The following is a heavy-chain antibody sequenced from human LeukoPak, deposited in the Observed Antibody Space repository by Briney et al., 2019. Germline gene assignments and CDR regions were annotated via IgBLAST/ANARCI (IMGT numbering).Heavy chain of an antibody. J-gene: IGHJ5*02. CDR2: IYYSGST. CDR1: GGSLTGYF. V-gene: IGHV4-59*08. CDR3: ARHPLPRQLDWAGFAP. Sequence: SETLSLTCAVSGGSLTGYFWTWIGQPPGKGLEWIGYIYYSGSTNYNPSLKSRVTISVDTSKNQPSLKLNSVTAPDTAAYYCARHPLPRQLDWAGFAPWGQGTLVTVSS. D-gene: IGHD3-9*01.